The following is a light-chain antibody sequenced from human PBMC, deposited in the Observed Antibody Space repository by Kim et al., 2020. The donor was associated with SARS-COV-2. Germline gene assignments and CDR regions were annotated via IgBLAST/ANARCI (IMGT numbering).Light chain of an antibody. CDR1: QSITTS. V-gene: IGKV1-5*03. CDR3: QQYNSYSYT. Sequence: DIQMTQSPSTLSASVGDRVTITCRASQSITTSLAWFQQKPGKAPKLLIYMASTLVSGVPSRFSGSGSGTEFTLTISGLQPDDFATYYCQQYNSYSYTFGRGTKLEIK. CDR2: MAS. J-gene: IGKJ2*01.